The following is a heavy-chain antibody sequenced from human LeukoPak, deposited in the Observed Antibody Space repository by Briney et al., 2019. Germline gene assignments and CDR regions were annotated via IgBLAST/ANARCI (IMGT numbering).Heavy chain of an antibody. CDR1: GYTFTSYY. D-gene: IGHD3-9*01. CDR2: INPSAGRT. V-gene: IGHV1-46*01. J-gene: IGHJ4*02. CDR3: ARELDHNPDYYADY. Sequence: ASVKVSCKASGYTFTSYYIHWVRQPPGQGLEWMGIINPSAGRTTYAQKFQGRVAMTRDTSTSTVYMELGSLRSEDTAMYYCARELDHNPDYYADYWGQGTLVTVSS.